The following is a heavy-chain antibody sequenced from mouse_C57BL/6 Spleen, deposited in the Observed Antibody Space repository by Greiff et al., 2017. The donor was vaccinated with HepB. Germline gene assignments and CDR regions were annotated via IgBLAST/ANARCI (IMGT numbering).Heavy chain of an antibody. J-gene: IGHJ4*01. CDR2: ITYDGSST. CDR3: AIVSILGDAMDY. Sequence: EVQLVESEGGLVQPGSSMKLSCTASGFTFSDYYMAWVRQVPEKGLEWVANITYDGSSTYYLDSLKSRFIISRDNAKNILYLQMSSLKSEVTATYYCAIVSILGDAMDYWGQGTSVTVSS. CDR1: GFTFSDYY. V-gene: IGHV5-16*01. D-gene: IGHD2-3*01.